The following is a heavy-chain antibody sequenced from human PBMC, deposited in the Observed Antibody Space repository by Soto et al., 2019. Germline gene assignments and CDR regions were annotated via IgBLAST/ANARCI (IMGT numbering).Heavy chain of an antibody. CDR1: GFTFSSYA. Sequence: GGSLRLSCAASGFTFSSYAMSWVRQAPGKGLEWVSAISGSGGSTYYADSVKGRFTISRDNSKNNLYLQMNSLRAEDTAVYYCAKDPYCSGGSCYSRYYYYGMDVWGQGTTVTVSS. D-gene: IGHD2-15*01. CDR2: ISGSGGST. V-gene: IGHV3-23*01. CDR3: AKDPYCSGGSCYSRYYYYGMDV. J-gene: IGHJ6*02.